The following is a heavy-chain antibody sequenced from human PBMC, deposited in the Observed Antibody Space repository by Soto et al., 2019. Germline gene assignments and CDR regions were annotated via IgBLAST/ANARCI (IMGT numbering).Heavy chain of an antibody. CDR2: ISGSGGST. CDR1: GFTFSSYA. CDR3: AKSSVTTNYYYYYMDV. Sequence: EVQLLESGGGLVQPGGSLRLSCAASGFTFSSYAMSWVRQAPGKGLEWVSAISGSGGSTYYADSVKGRFTISRDNSTNTLYLQMNSLRAEDTAVYYCAKSSVTTNYYYYYMDVWGKGTTVTVSS. V-gene: IGHV3-23*01. D-gene: IGHD4-17*01. J-gene: IGHJ6*03.